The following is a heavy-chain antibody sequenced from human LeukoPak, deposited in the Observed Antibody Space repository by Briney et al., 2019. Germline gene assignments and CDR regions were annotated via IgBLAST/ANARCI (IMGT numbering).Heavy chain of an antibody. V-gene: IGHV4-4*07. J-gene: IGHJ4*02. D-gene: IGHD6-13*01. Sequence: SETLSLTCTVSGGSISNYYWSWIRQPAGKGLEWIGRIYTSGSTNYNPSLKSRVTMSVDTSKNQFSLKLSSVTAADTAVYYCAREAGTAAGTPFDYWGQGTLVTVSS. CDR3: AREAGTAAGTPFDY. CDR1: GGSISNYY. CDR2: IYTSGST.